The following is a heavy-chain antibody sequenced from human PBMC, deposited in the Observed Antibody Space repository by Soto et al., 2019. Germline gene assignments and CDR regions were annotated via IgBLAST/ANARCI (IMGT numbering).Heavy chain of an antibody. Sequence: SVQVTCKASGGTFSSYSISWVRQAPGQGLEWMGGIIPIFGAANYAQKFQGRVTITADESTSTAYMERSSLRSEDTAVYYCASVGARQNCFDPWGQGTLVTVSS. CDR3: ASVGARQNCFDP. D-gene: IGHD6-6*01. V-gene: IGHV1-69*13. J-gene: IGHJ5*02. CDR1: GGTFSSYS. CDR2: IIPIFGAA.